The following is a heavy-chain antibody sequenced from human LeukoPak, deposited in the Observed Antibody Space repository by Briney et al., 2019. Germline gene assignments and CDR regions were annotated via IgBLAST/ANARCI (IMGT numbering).Heavy chain of an antibody. J-gene: IGHJ4*02. CDR1: GGSISSYY. CDR3: ASTGHTTVTLDY. D-gene: IGHD4-11*01. V-gene: IGHV4-4*07. CDR2: IYTSGSN. Sequence: SXTLSLTCTVSGGSISSYYWSWIRQPAGKGLEWIGRIYTSGSNNYNPSLKSRVTMSVDTSKTQFSLKLSSVTAADTAVYYCASTGHTTVTLDYWGQGTLVTVSS.